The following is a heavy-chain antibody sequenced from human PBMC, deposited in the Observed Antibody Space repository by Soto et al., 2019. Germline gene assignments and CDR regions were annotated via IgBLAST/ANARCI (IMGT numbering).Heavy chain of an antibody. CDR3: ARDRDIVVVPAAIYYYGMDV. V-gene: IGHV6-1*01. Sequence: SQTLSLTCAISGDSVSSNSAAWNWIRQSPSRGLEWLGRTYYRSKWYNDYAVSVKSRITINPDTSKNQFSLQLNSVTPEDTAVYYCARDRDIVVVPAAIYYYGMDVWGHGTTVTLSS. D-gene: IGHD2-2*01. CDR1: GDSVSSNSAA. CDR2: TYYRSKWYN. J-gene: IGHJ6*02.